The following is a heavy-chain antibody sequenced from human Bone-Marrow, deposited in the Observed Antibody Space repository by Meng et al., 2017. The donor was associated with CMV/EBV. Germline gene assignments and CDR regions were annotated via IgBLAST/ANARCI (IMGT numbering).Heavy chain of an antibody. CDR3: VQDGDPEGAASRGYFDY. Sequence: GGSLRLSCAASGFTFDNYAMHWVRQAPGKGLEWVSGVNWKSNSIAYADSVKGRFTISRDNAKNSLYLQMNSLRTEDTAFYYCVQDGDPEGAASRGYFDYWGQGTLVTVSS. CDR2: VNWKSNSI. J-gene: IGHJ4*02. CDR1: GFTFDNYA. V-gene: IGHV3-9*01. D-gene: IGHD1-26*01.